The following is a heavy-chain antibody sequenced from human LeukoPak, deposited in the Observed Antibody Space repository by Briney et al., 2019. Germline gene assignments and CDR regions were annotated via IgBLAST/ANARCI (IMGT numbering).Heavy chain of an antibody. CDR1: GFTFSSYW. J-gene: IGHJ4*02. Sequence: GGSLRLSCAACGFTFSSYWMHWVRQAPGKGLVWVSRINSDGSSTSYADSVKGRFTISRDNAKNTLYLQMNSLRAEDTAVYYCARSGGYSSGWTIFDYWGQGTLVTVSS. V-gene: IGHV3-74*01. D-gene: IGHD6-19*01. CDR3: ARSGGYSSGWTIFDY. CDR2: INSDGSST.